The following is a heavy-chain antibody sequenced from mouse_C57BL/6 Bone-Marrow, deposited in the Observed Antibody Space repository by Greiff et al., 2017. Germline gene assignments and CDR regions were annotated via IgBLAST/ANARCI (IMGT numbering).Heavy chain of an antibody. CDR3: ARRQLRGFAY. Sequence: QVQLQQPGAELVMPGASVKLSCKASGYTFTSYWMHWVKQRPGQGLEWIGEIDPSDSYTNYNQKFKGKSTLTVDKSSSTAYMQLSSLTSEDSAVYYCARRQLRGFAYWGQGTLVTVSA. V-gene: IGHV1-69*01. CDR1: GYTFTSYW. CDR2: IDPSDSYT. J-gene: IGHJ3*01. D-gene: IGHD6-1*02.